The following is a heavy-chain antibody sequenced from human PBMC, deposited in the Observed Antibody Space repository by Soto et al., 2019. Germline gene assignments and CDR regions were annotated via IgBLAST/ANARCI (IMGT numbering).Heavy chain of an antibody. V-gene: IGHV4-30-2*01. CDR2: IYHSGST. CDR3: ARDLDCNWFDP. D-gene: IGHD2-21*01. J-gene: IGHJ5*02. CDR1: GGSISSGGYS. Sequence: SETLSLTCAVSGGSISSGGYSWSWIRQPPGKGLEWIGYIYHSGSTYYNPSLKSRVTISVDRSKNQFSLKLSSVTAADTAVYYCARDLDCNWFDPWGQGTLVTVSS.